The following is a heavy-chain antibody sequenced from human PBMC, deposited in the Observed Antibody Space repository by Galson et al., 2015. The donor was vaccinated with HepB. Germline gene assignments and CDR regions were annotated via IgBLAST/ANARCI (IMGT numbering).Heavy chain of an antibody. CDR2: INHSGST. D-gene: IGHD5-18*01. V-gene: IGHV4-34*01. CDR1: GGSFSGYY. CDR3: ARRVDTAMVKGGRFDY. J-gene: IGHJ4*02. Sequence: SETLSLTCAVYGGSFSGYYWSWIRQPPGKGLEWIGEINHSGSTNYNPSLKSRVTISVDTSKNQFSLKLSSVTAADTAVYYCARRVDTAMVKGGRFDYWGQGTLVTVSS.